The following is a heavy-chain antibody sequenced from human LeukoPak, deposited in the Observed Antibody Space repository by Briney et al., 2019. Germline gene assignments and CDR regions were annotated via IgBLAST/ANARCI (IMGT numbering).Heavy chain of an antibody. D-gene: IGHD6-6*01. V-gene: IGHV4-61*02. CDR1: GGSISSGSYY. J-gene: IGHJ4*02. CDR3: ARDRSDTIFDY. Sequence: PSETLSLTCTVSGGSISSGSYYWTWIRQPAGKGLEWIGRVYTSGTTNYNPSLQSRVTISVDTSKNQFSLRLSSVTAPDTAVYYCARDRSDTIFDYWGQGTLVTVSS. CDR2: VYTSGTT.